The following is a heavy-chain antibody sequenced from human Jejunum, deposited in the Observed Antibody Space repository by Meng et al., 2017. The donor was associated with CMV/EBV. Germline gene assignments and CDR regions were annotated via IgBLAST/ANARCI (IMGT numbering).Heavy chain of an antibody. V-gene: IGHV3-30*02. D-gene: IGHD1-7*01. CDR3: ARDFRYKWSYWLDP. J-gene: IGHJ5*02. CDR2: VQYDRFSK. Sequence: CAESVVTLSDHGMQWVRQAAGKGVGWVACVQYDRFSKYYTNAGKGRFTISRDHSNNTLYLQMDSLRPEDTAIYYCARDFRYKWSYWLDPWGQGTLVT. CDR1: VVTLSDHG.